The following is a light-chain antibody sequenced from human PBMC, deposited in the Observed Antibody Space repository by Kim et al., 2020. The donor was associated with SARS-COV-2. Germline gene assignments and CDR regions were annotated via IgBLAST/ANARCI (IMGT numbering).Light chain of an antibody. V-gene: IGLV1-47*01. CDR3: SAWDDSRSSYV. Sequence: QSVLTQPPSVSGTPGQRVTISCSGSSSNIGSNYVYWYQQLPRTAPKLLIYRNNQRPSGVPDRFSGSNSGTSASVAITGLRSQDEDDYYCSAWDDSRSSYVFGTGTKLTVL. CDR1: SSNIGSNY. J-gene: IGLJ1*01. CDR2: RNN.